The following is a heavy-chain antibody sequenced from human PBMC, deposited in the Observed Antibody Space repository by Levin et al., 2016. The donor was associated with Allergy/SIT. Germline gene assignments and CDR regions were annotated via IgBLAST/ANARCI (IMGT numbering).Heavy chain of an antibody. CDR2: IYTSGSA. J-gene: IGHJ4*02. V-gene: IGHV4-4*07. D-gene: IGHD6-19*01. Sequence: SETLSLTCTVSGGSISSYYWSWIRQPVGKGLEWVGRIYTSGSANYNPSLKSRVTMSVDTSKNQFSLKLSSVTAADTAVYYCAREGRLAVAAPPDYWGQGTLVTVSS. CDR1: GGSISSYY. CDR3: AREGRLAVAAPPDY.